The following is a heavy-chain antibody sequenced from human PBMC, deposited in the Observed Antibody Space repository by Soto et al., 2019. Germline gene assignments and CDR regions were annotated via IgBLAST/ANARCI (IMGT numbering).Heavy chain of an antibody. CDR3: ASGRYTSGCYPDYFDC. Sequence: GGSLRLSCAVSGFTFNNYWMSWVRQAPGKGLEWVANIKQDGSDKYYVDSLKGRFTISRDNAKNTLYLQMNSLRAEDTAVYYCASGRYTSGCYPDYFDCWGQGSLGTVSS. J-gene: IGHJ4*02. CDR1: GFTFNNYW. V-gene: IGHV3-7*03. D-gene: IGHD6-19*01. CDR2: IKQDGSDK.